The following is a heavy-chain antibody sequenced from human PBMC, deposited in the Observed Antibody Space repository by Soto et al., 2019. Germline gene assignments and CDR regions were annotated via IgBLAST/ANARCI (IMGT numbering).Heavy chain of an antibody. V-gene: IGHV3-66*01. D-gene: IGHD3-22*01. J-gene: IGHJ6*02. CDR1: GFTVNSNY. CDR3: ARVVDYYDPYYYYGMDV. Sequence: PGGSLRLSCAASGFTVNSNYMSWVRQAPGKGLEWVSIIYSRGITYYADSVKGRFTISRDSSKNTLYLQMNSLRAEDTAVYYCARVVDYYDPYYYYGMDVWGQGTTVTVSS. CDR2: IYSRGIT.